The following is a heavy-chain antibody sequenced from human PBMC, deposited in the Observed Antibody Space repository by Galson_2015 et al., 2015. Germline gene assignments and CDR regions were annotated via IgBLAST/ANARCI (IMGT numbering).Heavy chain of an antibody. J-gene: IGHJ6*03. D-gene: IGHD2-15*01. V-gene: IGHV5-51*01. CDR1: GYSFTSYW. Sequence: QSGAEVKKPGESLKISCKGSGYSFTSYWIGWVRQMPGKGLEWMGIIYPGDSDTRYSPSFQGQVTISADKSISAAYLQWSSLKASDTAMYYCARHVLGCSGGSCSSYYYYYYMDVWGKGTTVTVSS. CDR2: IYPGDSDT. CDR3: ARHVLGCSGGSCSSYYYYYYMDV.